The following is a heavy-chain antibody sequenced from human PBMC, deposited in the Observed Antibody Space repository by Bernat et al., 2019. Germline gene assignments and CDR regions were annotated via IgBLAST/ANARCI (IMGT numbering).Heavy chain of an antibody. V-gene: IGHV3-23*01. J-gene: IGHJ4*02. CDR3: AKDDVVGARAGFDY. Sequence: EVQLLESGGGLVQPGGSLSISCAASGFSFSINAMSWVRQAPGRGLEWVSSISESGSSTFYADSVKGRFTISRDNSKNTLYLQMNSLRAEDTAVYYCAKDDVVGARAGFDYWGQGTLVTVSS. D-gene: IGHD1-26*01. CDR2: ISESGSST. CDR1: GFSFSINA.